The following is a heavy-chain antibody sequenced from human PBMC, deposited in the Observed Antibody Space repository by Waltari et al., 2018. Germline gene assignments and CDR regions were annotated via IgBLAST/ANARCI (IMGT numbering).Heavy chain of an antibody. CDR3: ARDLPYSSSWYPSLGAFDI. Sequence: QVQLQESGPGLVKPSETLSLTCTVSGGSISSYYWSWIRQPAGQGLGRIGGIYTSGITNYTPSLMRRFTMSVETSKNQCSLKLSSVTAADTAVYYCARDLPYSSSWYPSLGAFDIWGQGTMVTVSS. V-gene: IGHV4-4*07. D-gene: IGHD6-13*01. J-gene: IGHJ3*02. CDR2: IYTSGIT. CDR1: GGSISSYY.